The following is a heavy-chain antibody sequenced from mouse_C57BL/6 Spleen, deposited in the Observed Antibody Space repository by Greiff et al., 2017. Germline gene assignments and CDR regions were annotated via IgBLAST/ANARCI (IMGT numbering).Heavy chain of an antibody. J-gene: IGHJ1*03. D-gene: IGHD2-3*01. CDR2: IYPRSGNT. CDR3: ARYNVLYDWYFDV. V-gene: IGHV1-81*01. Sequence: QVQLQQSGAELARPGASVKLSCKASGYTFTSYGISWVKQRTGQGLEWIGEIYPRSGNTYYNEKFKGKATLTADKSSSTAYMELRSLTSEDSAVYFCARYNVLYDWYFDVWGTGTTVTVSS. CDR1: GYTFTSYG.